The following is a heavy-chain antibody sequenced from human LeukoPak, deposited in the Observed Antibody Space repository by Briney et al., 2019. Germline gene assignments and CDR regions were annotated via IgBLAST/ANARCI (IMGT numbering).Heavy chain of an antibody. CDR1: AFTFSRYV. CDR2: ISGSGGST. CDR3: ARGGSGYSYGKIYS. J-gene: IGHJ4*02. Sequence: PGGSLRLSCAASAFTFSRYVMTWVRQDPGKGLEWVSAISGSGGSTYYADSVTGRLTISRDNSKNTLYLQMNSLRDEDTAVYYCARGGSGYSYGKIYSWGQGILVTVSS. D-gene: IGHD5-18*01. V-gene: IGHV3-23*01.